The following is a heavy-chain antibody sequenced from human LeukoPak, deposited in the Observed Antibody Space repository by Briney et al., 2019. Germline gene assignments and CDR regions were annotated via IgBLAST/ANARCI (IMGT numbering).Heavy chain of an antibody. V-gene: IGHV3-15*01. CDR1: GFAFDGAW. CDR2: IKSKTDGEST. J-gene: IGHJ4*02. D-gene: IGHD2-2*01. Sequence: PGGSLRLSCAASGFAFDGAWMTWVRQAPGKGLEWVGRIKSKTDGESTEYAAPVKGRFSISRDDSKRTVYLQMNSLKTEDTAVYFCSYMPDYWGQGTLVTVSS. CDR3: SYMPDY.